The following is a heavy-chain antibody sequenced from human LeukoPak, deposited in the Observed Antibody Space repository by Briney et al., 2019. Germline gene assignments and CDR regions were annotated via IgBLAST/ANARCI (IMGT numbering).Heavy chain of an antibody. CDR1: GFTFSSYW. CDR3: AREVITIFGAIRGYYGMDV. V-gene: IGHV3-7*01. D-gene: IGHD3-3*01. CDR2: IKQDGSEK. J-gene: IGHJ6*02. Sequence: GGSLRLSCAASGFTFSSYWMSWVRQAPGKGLEWVANIKQDGSEKYYVDSVKGRFTISRDNAKNSLYLQMNSLRAEDTAAYYCAREVITIFGAIRGYYGMDVWGQGTTVTVSS.